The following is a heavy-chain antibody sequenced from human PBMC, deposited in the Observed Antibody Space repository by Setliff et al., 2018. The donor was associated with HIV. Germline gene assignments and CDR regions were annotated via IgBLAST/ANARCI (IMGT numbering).Heavy chain of an antibody. J-gene: IGHJ4*02. D-gene: IGHD3-22*01. CDR1: GFTFSSYG. Sequence: GGSLRLSCAASGFTFSSYGMHWVRQAPGKGLEWVAVIWYDGSNKYYADSVKGRFTISRDNSKNTLYLQMNSLRAEDTAVYYCAREVGDSSGYYYRNYYFDSWGQGTLVTVSS. CDR2: IWYDGSNK. V-gene: IGHV3-33*08. CDR3: AREVGDSSGYYYRNYYFDS.